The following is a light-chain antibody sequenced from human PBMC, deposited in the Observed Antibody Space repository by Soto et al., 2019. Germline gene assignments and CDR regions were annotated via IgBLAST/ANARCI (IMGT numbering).Light chain of an antibody. CDR1: QSVYNY. V-gene: IGKV3-11*01. Sequence: EIVLTQSPATLSLSPGEGATLSCRASQSVYNYFAWYQQKPGQAPRLLIYDASNRATGIPARFSGSGSGTDFTLTISSLEPEDFAVYYCQQRRNWPLTFGQGTKVEIK. CDR2: DAS. J-gene: IGKJ1*01. CDR3: QQRRNWPLT.